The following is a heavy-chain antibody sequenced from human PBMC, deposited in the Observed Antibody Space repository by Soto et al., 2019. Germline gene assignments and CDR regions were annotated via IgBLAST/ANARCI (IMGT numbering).Heavy chain of an antibody. CDR1: GCTCSGYS. D-gene: IGHD2-2*01. Sequence: PGRAMILSCAASGCTCSGYSMNWVRQAPGKGLEWVALISYDGSNKYYADSVRGRFTISRDSSTNTQFLQMNSLRAADTAVYYCGRCTSTSCHLGSDYWGQGTLVTVSS. V-gene: IGHV3-30-3*01. CDR3: GRCTSTSCHLGSDY. J-gene: IGHJ4*02. CDR2: ISYDGSNK.